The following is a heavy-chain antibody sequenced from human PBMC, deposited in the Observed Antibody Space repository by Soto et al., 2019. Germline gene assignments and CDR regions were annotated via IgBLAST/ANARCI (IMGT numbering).Heavy chain of an antibody. D-gene: IGHD2-2*01. CDR1: GYTFTNYG. J-gene: IGHJ6*02. CDR2: IGGYKGNT. V-gene: IGHV1-18*01. Sequence: ASVKVSCKASGYTFTNYGVSWVRQAPGQGLEWMGWIGGYKGNTNYAQKLQGRVTITADESTSTAYMELSSLRSEDTAVYYCAREGLVLVPTTVNSDYYYYAMDVWG. CDR3: AREGLVLVPTTVNSDYYYYAMDV.